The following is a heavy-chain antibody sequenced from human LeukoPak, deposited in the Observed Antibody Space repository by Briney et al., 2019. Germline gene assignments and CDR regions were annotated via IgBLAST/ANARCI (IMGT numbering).Heavy chain of an antibody. V-gene: IGHV1-2*02. CDR3: ARASSSWYMLDY. CDR1: GYTFTSYG. Sequence: GASVKVSCKASGYTFTSYGISWVRQAPGQGLEWMGWINPNSGGTNYAQKFQGRVTMTRDTSISTAYMELSSLRSEDMAVYYCARASSSWYMLDYWGQGTLVTVSS. D-gene: IGHD6-13*01. CDR2: INPNSGGT. J-gene: IGHJ4*02.